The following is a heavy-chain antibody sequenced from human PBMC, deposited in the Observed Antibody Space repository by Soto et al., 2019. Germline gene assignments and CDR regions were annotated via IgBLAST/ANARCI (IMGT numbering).Heavy chain of an antibody. CDR3: ARGGGYFDSRGTFYHFYFKL. V-gene: IGHV3-53*01. D-gene: IGHD3-22*01. CDR2: VSSGSHA. J-gene: IGHJ4*02. CDR1: VGTVADHY. Sequence: GGSLRLSCFFSVGTVADHYIICVRHTPGQGLEWVSLVSSGSHAFYSDSVKGRFAISRDTSKDTVFLQMNNLRVQDKATYYCARGGGYFDSRGTFYHFYFKLWGQGTTVIVSS.